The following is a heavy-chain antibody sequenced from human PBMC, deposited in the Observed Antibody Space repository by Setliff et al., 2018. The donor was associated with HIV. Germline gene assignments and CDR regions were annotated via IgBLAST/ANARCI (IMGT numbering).Heavy chain of an antibody. J-gene: IGHJ5*02. V-gene: IGHV4-59*11. Sequence: ASETLSLTCTVSGGSISSHYWSWIRQPPGKGLEWIGSLYYSGSTDYSPSLKSRVSISVDTSKNQSSLKLNSLTAADTAVYYCARDPGGLYCRSTTCQGGCFDPWGQGTLVTVSS. CDR1: GGSISSHY. CDR2: LYYSGST. D-gene: IGHD2-2*01. CDR3: ARDPGGLYCRSTTCQGGCFDP.